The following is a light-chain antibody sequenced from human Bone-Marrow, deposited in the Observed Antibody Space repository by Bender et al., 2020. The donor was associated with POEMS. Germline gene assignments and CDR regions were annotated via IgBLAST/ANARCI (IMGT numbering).Light chain of an antibody. CDR3: TSYTTRSTLE. V-gene: IGLV2-14*03. CDR1: SSDVGGYDY. Sequence: QSALTQPASVSGSPGRSITISCTGTSSDVGGYDYVSWYQQHPGKAPRLLIYDVSHRPSGVSNRFSGSKSGNTASLTISGLQAEDEADYYCTSYTTRSTLEVGGGTKLTVL. J-gene: IGLJ2*01. CDR2: DVS.